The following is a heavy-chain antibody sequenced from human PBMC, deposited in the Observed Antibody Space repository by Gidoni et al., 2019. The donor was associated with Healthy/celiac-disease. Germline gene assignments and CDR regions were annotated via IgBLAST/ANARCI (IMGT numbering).Heavy chain of an antibody. CDR3: ARGRRGELMVRGFDY. D-gene: IGHD3-10*01. CDR1: GGSFSGYY. CDR2: INHSGST. J-gene: IGHJ4*02. Sequence: QVQLQQWGAGLLKPSETLSLTCAVYGGSFSGYYWSWIRQPPGKGLEWIGEINHSGSTNYNPSLKSRVTISVDTSKNQFSLKLSSVTAADTAVYYCARGRRGELMVRGFDYWGQGTLVTVSS. V-gene: IGHV4-34*01.